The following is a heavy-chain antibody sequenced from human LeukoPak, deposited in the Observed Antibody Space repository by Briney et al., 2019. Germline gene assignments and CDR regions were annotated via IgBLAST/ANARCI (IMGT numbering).Heavy chain of an antibody. V-gene: IGHV4-61*02. D-gene: IGHD1-1*01. CDR1: GGSISSNNYY. CDR2: IYISGST. CDR3: ARDRGTWNDDGFDY. J-gene: IGHJ4*02. Sequence: PSETLSLTCTVSGGSISSNNYYWSWIQQPAGKGLEWIGRIYISGSTNYNPSLKSRVTMSVDTSKNQFSLKLSSVTAADTAVYYCARDRGTWNDDGFDYWGQGTLVTVSS.